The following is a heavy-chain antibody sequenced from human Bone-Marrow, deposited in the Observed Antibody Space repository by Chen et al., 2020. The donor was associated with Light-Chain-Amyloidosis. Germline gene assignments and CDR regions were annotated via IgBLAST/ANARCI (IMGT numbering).Heavy chain of an antibody. J-gene: IGHJ4*02. Sequence: EVQLEQSGPEVKKPGASLKISCTGSGYTLPNYWIGWVRQVPGKGLEWMGVIYPDDSDARYSPSFEGQVTISAAKSITTAYLQWRSLKASDTAMYYCARRRDGYNFDYWGQGTLVTVSS. CDR1: GYTLPNYW. D-gene: IGHD5-12*01. CDR3: ARRRDGYNFDY. V-gene: IGHV5-51*01. CDR2: IYPDDSDA.